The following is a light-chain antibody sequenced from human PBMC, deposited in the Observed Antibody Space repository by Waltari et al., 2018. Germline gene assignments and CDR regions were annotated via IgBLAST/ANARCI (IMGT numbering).Light chain of an antibody. CDR3: LLSYSGAYWV. V-gene: IGLV7-46*01. CDR2: DTS. J-gene: IGLJ3*02. Sequence: QAVVTQEPSVTVSPGGTVTLTCGPSTGAVTSGHNPYRLQQRPGQAPRTLIYDTSNKHFWTPARFSGSLLGGKAALTLSGAQPDDEADYYCLLSYSGAYWVFGGGTKLTVL. CDR1: TGAVTSGHN.